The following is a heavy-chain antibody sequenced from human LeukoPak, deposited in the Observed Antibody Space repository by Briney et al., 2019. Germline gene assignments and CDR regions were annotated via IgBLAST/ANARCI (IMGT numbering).Heavy chain of an antibody. CDR2: INPSGGST. CDR1: GYTFTSYY. CDR3: AAFLLYSSSSAREGGIDY. V-gene: IGHV1-46*01. D-gene: IGHD6-6*01. J-gene: IGHJ4*02. Sequence: ASVKVSCKASGYTFTSYYMHWVRQAPGQGLEWMGIINPSGGSTSYAQKFQERVTITRDMSTSTAYMELSSLRSEDTAVYYCAAFLLYSSSSAREGGIDYWGQGTLVTVSS.